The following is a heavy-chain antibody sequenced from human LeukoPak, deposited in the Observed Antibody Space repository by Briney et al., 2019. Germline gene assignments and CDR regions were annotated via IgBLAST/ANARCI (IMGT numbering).Heavy chain of an antibody. V-gene: IGHV4-61*01. D-gene: IGHD2-2*01. Sequence: ETLSPTCTVSGGSFSSGSYYWGWVRQPPGTGLEWIGYIYYSGSTNYNPSLKSRVTISVDTSKNQFSLKLSSVTAADTAVYYCAGTYCSSTSCYDAPYYYYGMDVWGKGTTVTVSS. CDR3: AGTYCSSTSCYDAPYYYYGMDV. CDR1: GGSFSSGSYY. CDR2: IYYSGST. J-gene: IGHJ6*04.